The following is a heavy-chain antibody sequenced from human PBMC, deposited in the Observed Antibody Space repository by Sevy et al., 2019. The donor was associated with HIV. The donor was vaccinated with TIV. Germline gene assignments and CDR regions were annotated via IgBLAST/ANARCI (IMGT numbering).Heavy chain of an antibody. J-gene: IGHJ4*02. D-gene: IGHD7-27*01. Sequence: GGSLRLSCVTSGFSSSSYSMNWVRQAPGKGLEWVSYISSSSGTIRYADSVKGRLTISRDNAKNSLFLQMNSLRAEDTAVYYCARDDHWAFDYWGQGALVTVSS. CDR1: GFSSSSYS. CDR2: ISSSSGTI. CDR3: ARDDHWAFDY. V-gene: IGHV3-48*01.